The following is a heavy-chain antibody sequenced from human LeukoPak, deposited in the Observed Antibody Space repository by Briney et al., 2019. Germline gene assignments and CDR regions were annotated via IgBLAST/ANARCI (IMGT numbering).Heavy chain of an antibody. D-gene: IGHD2-15*01. CDR1: GFSFSNNY. CDR3: ARFFLLGYYFDY. CDR2: IYSDATT. Sequence: GGSLRLSCAVSGFSFSNNYLSWVRQAPGKGLEWVSLIYSDATTYYADSVKGRLIISRDNSKNTLYLQMNSLRVEDTAVYYCARFFLLGYYFDYWGQGTLVTVSS. J-gene: IGHJ4*02. V-gene: IGHV3-53*01.